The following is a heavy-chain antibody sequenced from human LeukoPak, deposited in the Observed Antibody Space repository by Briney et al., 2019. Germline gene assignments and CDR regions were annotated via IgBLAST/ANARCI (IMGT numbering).Heavy chain of an antibody. J-gene: IGHJ4*02. Sequence: GGSLRLSCAASGFTFSDYYMSWIRQAPGKGLEWVSYISSSSSYTNYADSVKGRFTISRDNSKNTPFLQINSLRAEDTAIYYCTRVGYIDEGIDYWGQGTLVTVSS. V-gene: IGHV3-11*06. CDR2: ISSSSSYT. CDR3: TRVGYIDEGIDY. CDR1: GFTFSDYY. D-gene: IGHD5-24*01.